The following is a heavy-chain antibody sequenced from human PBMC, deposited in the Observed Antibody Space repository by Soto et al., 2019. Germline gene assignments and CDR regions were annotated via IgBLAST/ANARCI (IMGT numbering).Heavy chain of an antibody. Sequence: SETLSLTCTVSGGSISSSGGYYWGWIRQPPGKGLEWIGSTYYSGSTYYNPSLKGRVTISVDTSKNQFSLRLTSVTAADAAVFYCARLWCGGSSCYRGGYYVDYWGKGTLVTVSS. CDR2: TYYSGST. CDR1: GGSISSSGGYY. V-gene: IGHV4-39*01. CDR3: ARLWCGGSSCYRGGYYVDY. J-gene: IGHJ4*02. D-gene: IGHD2-2*02.